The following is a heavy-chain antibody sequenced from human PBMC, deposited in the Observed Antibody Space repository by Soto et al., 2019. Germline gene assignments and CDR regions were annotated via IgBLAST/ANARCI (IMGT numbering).Heavy chain of an antibody. CDR3: AGRYGSSFDY. CDR2: IYYSGST. V-gene: IGHV4-59*08. J-gene: IGHJ4*02. Sequence: QVQLQESGPGLVKPSETLSLTCTVSGGSISSYYWSWIRQPPGKGLEWIGYIYYSGSTNYNPSLKSRVTISVDTSKNQFSLKLRSVPAADTAVYYCAGRYGSSFDYWGQGTLVTVSS. CDR1: GGSISSYY. D-gene: IGHD3-10*01.